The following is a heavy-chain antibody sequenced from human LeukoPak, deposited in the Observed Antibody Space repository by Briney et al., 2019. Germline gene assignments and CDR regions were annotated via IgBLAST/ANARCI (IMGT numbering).Heavy chain of an antibody. CDR1: GYTFTSYY. CDR2: INPSGGST. J-gene: IGHJ3*02. Sequence: ASVKVSCKASGYTFTSYYIHWVRQAPGQGLEWMGIINPSGGSTSYAQKFQGRGTMTRDTSTSTVYMELSSLRSEDTAVYYCARDRRACTSTSCPDDAFDIWGQGTMVTVSS. V-gene: IGHV1-46*01. CDR3: ARDRRACTSTSCPDDAFDI. D-gene: IGHD2-2*01.